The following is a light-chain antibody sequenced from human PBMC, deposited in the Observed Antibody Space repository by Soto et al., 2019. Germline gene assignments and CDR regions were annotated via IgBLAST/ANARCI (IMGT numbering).Light chain of an antibody. CDR2: RTS. CDR3: QQFSSYPLT. J-gene: IGKJ4*01. CDR1: QTFNNK. V-gene: IGKV3-15*01. Sequence: VLTQSPATLSVSPGERATLSCRASQTFNNKLAWYQQKPGQAPRLIIYRTSTRATGVPARFSGGGSGTDFTLTISRLEPEDFAVYYCQQFSSYPLTFGGGTKVDIK.